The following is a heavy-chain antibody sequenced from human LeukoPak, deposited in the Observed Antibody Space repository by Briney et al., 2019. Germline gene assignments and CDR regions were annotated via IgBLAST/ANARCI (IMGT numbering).Heavy chain of an antibody. CDR1: GFTFSLYW. J-gene: IGHJ4*02. CDR3: ARGRSTEY. Sequence: GGSLRLSCVASGFTFSLYWMTWVRQAPGKGLEWVANIKHDGSEKYYVGSVKGRFTISRDNAKKSLYLQMNSLRGEDTAVYYCARGRSTEYWGQGTLVTVSS. CDR2: IKHDGSEK. V-gene: IGHV3-7*01.